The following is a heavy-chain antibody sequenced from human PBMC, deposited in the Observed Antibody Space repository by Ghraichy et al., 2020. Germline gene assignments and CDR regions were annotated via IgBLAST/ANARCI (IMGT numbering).Heavy chain of an antibody. CDR2: ISGSGGST. V-gene: IGHV3-23*01. CDR3: AKFKGSGWYEDFDY. J-gene: IGHJ4*02. CDR1: GFTFISYA. D-gene: IGHD6-19*01. Sequence: GESLNISCAASGFTFISYAMSWVRQAPGKGLEWVSAISGSGGSTYYADSVKGRFTISRDNSKNTLYLQMNSLRAEDTAVYYCAKFKGSGWYEDFDYWGQGTLVTVSS.